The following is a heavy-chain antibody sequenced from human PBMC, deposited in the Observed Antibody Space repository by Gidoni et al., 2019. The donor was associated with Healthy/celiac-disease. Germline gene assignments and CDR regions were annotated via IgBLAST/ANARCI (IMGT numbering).Heavy chain of an antibody. CDR2: ISGSGGST. CDR3: ASDSSGWLPTERY. V-gene: IGHV3-23*01. Sequence: EVQLLESGGGLVQPWGSLRLSCAASGFTFSSYAMSWVRQAPGKGLEWVSAISGSGGSTYYADSVKGRFTISRDNSKNTLYLQMNSLRAEDTAVYYCASDSSGWLPTERYWGQGTLVTVSS. D-gene: IGHD6-19*01. J-gene: IGHJ4*02. CDR1: GFTFSSYA.